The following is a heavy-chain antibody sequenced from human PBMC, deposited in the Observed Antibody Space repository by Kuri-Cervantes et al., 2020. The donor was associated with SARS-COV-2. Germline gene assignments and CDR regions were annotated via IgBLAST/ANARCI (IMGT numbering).Heavy chain of an antibody. D-gene: IGHD5/OR15-5a*01. CDR1: GFTFSSYA. CDR3: TRGLPTIDY. Sequence: GESLKISCAASGFTFSSYAMHWVRQAPGKGLEWVAVIWYDGSNKYYADSVKGRFTISRDNSKNTLYLQMNSLRAEDTAVYYCTRGLPTIDYWGQGTLVTVSS. V-gene: IGHV3-33*08. J-gene: IGHJ4*02. CDR2: IWYDGSNK.